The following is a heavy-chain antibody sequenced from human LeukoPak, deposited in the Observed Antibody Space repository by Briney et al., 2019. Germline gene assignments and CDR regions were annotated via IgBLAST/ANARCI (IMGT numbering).Heavy chain of an antibody. CDR2: ISGSGGST. Sequence: GGSLRLSCAASGFTFSSFAMSWVRQAPGKGLEWVSAISGSGGSTYYADSVKGRFTISRDNSKNTLYLQMNSLRAEDTAVYYCAKRERYGSGGYFDYWGQGTLVTVSS. CDR3: AKRERYGSGGYFDY. V-gene: IGHV3-23*01. D-gene: IGHD3-10*01. CDR1: GFTFSSFA. J-gene: IGHJ4*02.